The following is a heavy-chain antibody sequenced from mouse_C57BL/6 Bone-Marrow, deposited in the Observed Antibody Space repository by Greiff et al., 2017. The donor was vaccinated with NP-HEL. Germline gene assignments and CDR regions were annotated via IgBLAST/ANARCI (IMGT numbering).Heavy chain of an antibody. CDR2: ISDGGSYT. D-gene: IGHD2-4*01. Sequence: EVKLVESGGGLVKPGGSLKLSCAASGFTFSSYAMSWVRQTPEKRLEWVATISDGGSYTYYPDNVKGRFTISRDNAKNNLYLQMSHLKSEDTAMYYCARSRITGDYFDYWGQGTTLTVSS. CDR1: GFTFSSYA. CDR3: ARSRITGDYFDY. J-gene: IGHJ2*01. V-gene: IGHV5-4*03.